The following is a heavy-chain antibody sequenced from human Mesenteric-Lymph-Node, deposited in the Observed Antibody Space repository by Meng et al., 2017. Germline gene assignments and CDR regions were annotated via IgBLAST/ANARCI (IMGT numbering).Heavy chain of an antibody. J-gene: IGHJ5*02. V-gene: IGHV1-69*06. CDR2: IIPIFGTA. Sequence: QVQLVQSGAEVKKPESSVKVSCKASGGTFSSYAISWVRQAPGQGLEWMGGIIPIFGTANYAQKFQGRVTITADKSTSTAYMELSSLRSEDTAVYYCARSVNYDFWSGYYGWFDPWGQGTLVTVSS. CDR1: GGTFSSYA. D-gene: IGHD3-3*01. CDR3: ARSVNYDFWSGYYGWFDP.